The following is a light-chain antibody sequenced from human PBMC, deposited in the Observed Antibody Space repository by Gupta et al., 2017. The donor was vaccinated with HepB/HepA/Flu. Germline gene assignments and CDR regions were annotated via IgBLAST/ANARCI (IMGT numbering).Light chain of an antibody. Sequence: SYELTQPPSVSVSPGQTASIPCSGDKLGDKYACWYQQKPGQSPVLVIYQDSKRPSGIPERFSGSNSGNTATLTISGTQARDEADYYCQAWDSSTAVVFGGGTKLTVL. CDR1: KLGDKY. V-gene: IGLV3-1*01. J-gene: IGLJ2*01. CDR2: QDS. CDR3: QAWDSSTAVV.